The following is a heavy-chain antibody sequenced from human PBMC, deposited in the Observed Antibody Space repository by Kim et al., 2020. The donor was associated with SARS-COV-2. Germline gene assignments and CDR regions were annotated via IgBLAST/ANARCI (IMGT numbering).Heavy chain of an antibody. CDR3: AKGRPLLWFGELSSSHFDY. D-gene: IGHD3-10*01. Sequence: GRFTISRDNSKNTLYLQMNSLRAEDTAVYYCAKGRPLLWFGELSSSHFDYWGQGTLVTVSS. J-gene: IGHJ4*02. V-gene: IGHV3-23*01.